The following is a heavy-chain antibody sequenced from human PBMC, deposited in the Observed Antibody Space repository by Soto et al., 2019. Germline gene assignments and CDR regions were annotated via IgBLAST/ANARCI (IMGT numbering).Heavy chain of an antibody. V-gene: IGHV1-69*12. CDR2: INPIFGTA. CDR3: ARSTVMMVRELYYGIGV. Sequence: QVQLVQSGAEVKKPGSSVKVSCKASGGTFSSYAISWVRQAPGQGLEWMGGINPIFGTANYAQKFQGRVTITADESTSTAYMELSSLRPEDTVVYYCARSTVMMVRELYYGIGVFCRRTTVTV. D-gene: IGHD1-26*01. CDR1: GGTFSSYA. J-gene: IGHJ6*01.